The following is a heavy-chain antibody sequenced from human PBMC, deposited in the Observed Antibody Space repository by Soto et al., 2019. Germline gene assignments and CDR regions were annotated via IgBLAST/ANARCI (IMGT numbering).Heavy chain of an antibody. J-gene: IGHJ4*02. D-gene: IGHD5-12*01. CDR2: INPSGGTT. Sequence: ASVKVSCKASGYTFTSYYMHWVRQAPGQDLEWMGIINPSGGTTKYAQNLQGRLTMTRDTSTNTVYMELSNLRSEDTAVYYCVRLSGSAYYFDYWGQGALVTVSS. V-gene: IGHV1-46*03. CDR3: VRLSGSAYYFDY. CDR1: GYTFTSYY.